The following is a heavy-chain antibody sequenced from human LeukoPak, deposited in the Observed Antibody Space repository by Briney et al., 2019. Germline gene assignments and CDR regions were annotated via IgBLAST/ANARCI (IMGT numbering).Heavy chain of an antibody. CDR2: ISGSGGST. CDR1: GFTFSSYA. CDR3: AKAAGYYYDSSGYPRS. J-gene: IGHJ5*02. V-gene: IGHV3-23*01. D-gene: IGHD3-22*01. Sequence: GGSLRLSCAASGFTFSSYAMSWVRQAPGKGLEWVSGISGSGGSTYHADSVKGRFTISRDNTKNTLYLQMNSLRAEDTAVYYRAKAAGYYYDSSGYPRSWGQGTLVTVSS.